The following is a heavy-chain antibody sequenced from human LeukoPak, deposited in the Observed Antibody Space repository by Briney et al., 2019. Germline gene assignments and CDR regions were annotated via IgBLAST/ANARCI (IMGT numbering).Heavy chain of an antibody. CDR3: ARDPAPLHSSSWYYFDY. CDR1: GGSISSSSYY. CDR2: IYYSGST. J-gene: IGHJ4*02. D-gene: IGHD6-13*01. Sequence: SETLSLTCTVSGGSISSSSYYWGWIRQPPGKGLEWIGSIYYSGSTYHNPSLKSRVTISVDTSKNQFSLKLSSVTAADTAVYYCARDPAPLHSSSWYYFDYWGQGTLVTVSS. V-gene: IGHV4-39*07.